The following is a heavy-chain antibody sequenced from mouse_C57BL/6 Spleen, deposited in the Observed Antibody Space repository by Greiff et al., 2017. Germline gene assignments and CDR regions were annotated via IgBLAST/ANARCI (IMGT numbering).Heavy chain of an antibody. D-gene: IGHD1-1*01. CDR2: IYPRDGST. CDR1: GYTFTSYD. CDR3: ASTAPYDFDY. V-gene: IGHV1-85*01. J-gene: IGHJ2*01. Sequence: QVQLKESGPELVKPGASVKLSCKASGYTFTSYDINWVKQRPGQGLEWIGWIYPRDGSTKYNEKFKGKATLTVDTSSSTAYMELHSLTSEDSAVYFCASTAPYDFDYWGQGTTVTVSS.